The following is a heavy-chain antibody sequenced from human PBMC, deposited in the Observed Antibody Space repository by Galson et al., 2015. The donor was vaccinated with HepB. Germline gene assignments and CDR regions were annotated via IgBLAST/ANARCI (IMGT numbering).Heavy chain of an antibody. CDR1: GFTFSSHA. Sequence: SLRLSCAASGFTFSSHAMSWVRQAPGKGLEWVSAISGSGGSTYYADSVKGRFTISRDNSKNTLYLQMNSLRAEDTAVYYCAKEGAAYYDILTGYFLDNAFDIWGQGTMVTVSS. V-gene: IGHV3-23*01. J-gene: IGHJ3*02. CDR3: AKEGAAYYDILTGYFLDNAFDI. CDR2: ISGSGGST. D-gene: IGHD3-9*01.